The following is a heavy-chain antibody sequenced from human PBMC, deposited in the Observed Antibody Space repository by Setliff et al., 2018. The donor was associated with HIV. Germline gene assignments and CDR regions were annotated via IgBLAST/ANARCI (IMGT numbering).Heavy chain of an antibody. CDR1: GYTFTNYD. CDR2: MNPDSGLT. CDR3: ARESACSSTSCPKVLDY. Sequence: GASVKVSCKASGYTFTNYDINWVRQVPGQGLEWMGRMNPDSGLTDYAPKLQGRVIMTRNTSITTAYMQVTRLRSDDTAVYYCARESACSSTSCPKVLDYWGQGTLVTVSS. D-gene: IGHD2-2*01. J-gene: IGHJ4*02. V-gene: IGHV1-8*01.